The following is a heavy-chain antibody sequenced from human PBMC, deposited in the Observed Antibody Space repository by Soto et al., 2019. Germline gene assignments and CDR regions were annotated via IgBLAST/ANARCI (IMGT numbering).Heavy chain of an antibody. Sequence: PSETLSLTCAVSGASISSSNWWSWVRQPPGKGLEWIGEIYHSGSTNYNPSLKSRVTISVDKSRNQFSLKLSSVTAADTAVYYCARALWGPAGHINWFDPWGQGTLVTVS. D-gene: IGHD2-2*01. CDR2: IYHSGST. J-gene: IGHJ5*02. V-gene: IGHV4-4*02. CDR1: GASISSSNW. CDR3: ARALWGPAGHINWFDP.